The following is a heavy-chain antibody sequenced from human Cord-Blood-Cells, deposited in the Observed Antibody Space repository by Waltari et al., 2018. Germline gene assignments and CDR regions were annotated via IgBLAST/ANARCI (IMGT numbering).Heavy chain of an antibody. V-gene: IGHV1-69*06. CDR1: GGTISSYA. J-gene: IGHJ4*02. CDR2: IIPIFGTA. Sequence: QVQPVQSGAEVKKPGSSGKVSCKASGGTISSYAISRVRQAPGQGLEWMGGIIPIFGTANYAQKFQGRVTITADKSTSTAYMELSSLRSEDTAVYYCARRLGYDFWSGYSGYFDYWGQGTLVTVSS. D-gene: IGHD3-3*01. CDR3: ARRLGYDFWSGYSGYFDY.